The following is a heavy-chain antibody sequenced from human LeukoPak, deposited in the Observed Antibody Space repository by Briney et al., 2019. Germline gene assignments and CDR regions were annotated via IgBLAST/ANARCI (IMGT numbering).Heavy chain of an antibody. J-gene: IGHJ4*02. V-gene: IGHV3-30*04. Sequence: GRSLRLSCAASGFTFSSYAMHWVRQAPGKGLEWVAVISYDGSNKYYADSVKGRFTISRDNSKNTLYLQMNSLRAEDTAVYYCARDRSDYWGQGTLVTVS. CDR3: ARDRSDY. CDR2: ISYDGSNK. CDR1: GFTFSSYA.